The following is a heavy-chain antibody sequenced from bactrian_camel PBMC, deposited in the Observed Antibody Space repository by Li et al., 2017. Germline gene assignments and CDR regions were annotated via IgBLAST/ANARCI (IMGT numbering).Heavy chain of an antibody. V-gene: IGHV3S53*01. Sequence: HVQLVESGGGSAQAGGSLRLSCTASENTYNTKWMGWFRQIPGKEREGVAITDTDGSTFYADSVKGRFTISQDNAKNTVYLQMNNLKPEDTAVYYCAADQAYYSGRYYYTTSLYWGQGTQVTVS. J-gene: IGHJ4*01. CDR2: TDTDGST. D-gene: IGHD2*01. CDR3: AADQAYYSGRYYYTTSLY. CDR1: ENTYNTKW.